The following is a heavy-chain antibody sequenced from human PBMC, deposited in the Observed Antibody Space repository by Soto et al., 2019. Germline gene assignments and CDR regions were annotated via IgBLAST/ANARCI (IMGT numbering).Heavy chain of an antibody. CDR3: ARDLPVLRFLEWSRDAFDI. V-gene: IGHV1-18*01. Sequence: ASVKVSCKASGYTFTSYGISWVRQAPGQGLEWMGWISAYNGNTNYAQKLQGRVTMTTDTSTSTAYMELRSLRSDDTAVYYCARDLPVLRFLEWSRDAFDIWGQGTMVTGSS. CDR2: ISAYNGNT. D-gene: IGHD3-3*01. CDR1: GYTFTSYG. J-gene: IGHJ3*02.